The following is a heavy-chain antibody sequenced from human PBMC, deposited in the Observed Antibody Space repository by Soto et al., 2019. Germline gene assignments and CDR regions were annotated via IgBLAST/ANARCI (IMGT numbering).Heavy chain of an antibody. CDR1: GGSFSGYY. V-gene: IGHV4-34*01. J-gene: IGHJ6*03. D-gene: IGHD2-15*01. CDR2: INHSGST. Sequence: SETLSLTCAVYGGSFSGYYWSWIRQPPGKGLEWIGEINHSGSTNYNPSLKSRVTISVDTSKNQFSLKLSSVTAADTAVYYCARGGLGYCSGGSCYPTYYYYYMDFWGKGTTVTVSS. CDR3: ARGGLGYCSGGSCYPTYYYYYMDF.